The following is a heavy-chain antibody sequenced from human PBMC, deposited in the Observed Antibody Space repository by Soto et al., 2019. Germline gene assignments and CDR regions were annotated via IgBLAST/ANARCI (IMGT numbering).Heavy chain of an antibody. CDR2: HYSGGST. V-gene: IGHV3-53*01. Sequence: SGGSLRLSCAISGFSVSSNYLSWVRQAPGKGLEWVSVHYSGGSTYYADSVQGRFTISRDKSNNTLYLQMRRVRAGDTAVYFCARHRHPRGTVGATSPLDPWGQGTQVTVSS. D-gene: IGHD1-26*01. CDR1: GFSVSSNY. J-gene: IGHJ5*02. CDR3: ARHRHPRGTVGATSPLDP.